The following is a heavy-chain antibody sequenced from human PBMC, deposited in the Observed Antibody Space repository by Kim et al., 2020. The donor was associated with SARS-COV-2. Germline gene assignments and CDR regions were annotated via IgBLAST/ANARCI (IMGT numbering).Heavy chain of an antibody. Sequence: GGSLRLSCAASGFTFSSYGMHWVRQAPGKGLEWVAVISYDGSNKYYADSVKGRFTISRDNSKNTLYLQMNSLRAEDTAVYYCAKDRYYDSSGYYYADYFDYWGQGTLVTVSS. CDR3: AKDRYYDSSGYYYADYFDY. J-gene: IGHJ4*02. V-gene: IGHV3-30*18. D-gene: IGHD3-22*01. CDR1: GFTFSSYG. CDR2: ISYDGSNK.